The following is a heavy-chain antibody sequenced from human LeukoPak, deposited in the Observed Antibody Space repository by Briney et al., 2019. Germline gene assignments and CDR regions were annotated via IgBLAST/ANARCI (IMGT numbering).Heavy chain of an antibody. CDR1: GYSFMNFG. CDR3: AYSRGRRITMIEGFQH. Sequence: VASVKVSCRASGYSFMNFGINWVRQAPGQGLEWMGWISVYNANTNYAQKFQGRVTMNIDTPTTTAFMELRSLRSDDTAVYYCAYSRGRRITMIEGFQHWGQGTLVTVSS. V-gene: IGHV1-18*01. CDR2: ISVYNANT. D-gene: IGHD3-16*01. J-gene: IGHJ1*01.